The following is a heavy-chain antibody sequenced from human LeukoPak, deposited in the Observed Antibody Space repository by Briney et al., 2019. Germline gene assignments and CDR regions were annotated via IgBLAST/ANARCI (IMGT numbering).Heavy chain of an antibody. D-gene: IGHD3-16*01. J-gene: IGHJ5*02. CDR1: GYTFTSYG. Sequence: ASVKVSCKASGYTFTSYGISWVRQAPGQGLEWMGWINPNSGGTNYAQKFQGRVTMTRDTSISTAYMELSRLRSDDTAVYYCARGRGSFYIDPWGQGTLVTVSS. CDR3: ARGRGSFYIDP. V-gene: IGHV1-2*02. CDR2: INPNSGGT.